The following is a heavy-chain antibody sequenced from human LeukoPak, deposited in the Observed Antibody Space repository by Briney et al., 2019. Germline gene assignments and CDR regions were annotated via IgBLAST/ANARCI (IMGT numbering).Heavy chain of an antibody. D-gene: IGHD6-19*01. Sequence: GGSLRLSCAASGFTFSSSAMHWVRQAPGKGLEWVAVMSYDGSNKYYADSVKGRFTISRDNSKNTLYLQMNSLRAEDTAVYYCARGPSVAGDYYYMDVWGKGTTVTVSS. CDR2: MSYDGSNK. V-gene: IGHV3-30*04. CDR1: GFTFSSSA. J-gene: IGHJ6*03. CDR3: ARGPSVAGDYYYMDV.